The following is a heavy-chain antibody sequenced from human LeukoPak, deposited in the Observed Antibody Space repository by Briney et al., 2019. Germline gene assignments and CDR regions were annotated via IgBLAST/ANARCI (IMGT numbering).Heavy chain of an antibody. J-gene: IGHJ4*02. CDR3: ARAPQPGALGYCSSTSCYGPPPSDY. Sequence: ASVKVSCKASGYTFTGYYMHWVRQAPGQGLEWMGWINPNSGGTNYAQKFQGRVTMTRDTSISTAYMELSRLRSDDTAVYYCARAPQPGALGYCSSTSCYGPPPSDYWGQGTLVTVSS. CDR1: GYTFTGYY. D-gene: IGHD2-2*01. V-gene: IGHV1-2*02. CDR2: INPNSGGT.